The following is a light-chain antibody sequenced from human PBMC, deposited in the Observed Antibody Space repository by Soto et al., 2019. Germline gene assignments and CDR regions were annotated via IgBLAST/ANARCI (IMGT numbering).Light chain of an antibody. CDR1: QSLSYW. CDR2: KAS. Sequence: DIQMTQSPSTLSASVGDTVTITCRASQSLSYWLAWYQQKPGQAPKLLIHKASTLESGVPSRFSGSGSGTAFTRTISSLQPDDFATFYCHQYDRFPYTFGQGTKLEIK. J-gene: IGKJ2*01. CDR3: HQYDRFPYT. V-gene: IGKV1-5*03.